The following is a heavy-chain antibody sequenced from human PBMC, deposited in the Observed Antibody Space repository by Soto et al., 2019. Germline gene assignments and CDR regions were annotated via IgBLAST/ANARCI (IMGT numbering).Heavy chain of an antibody. J-gene: IGHJ2*01. D-gene: IGHD3-3*01. CDR2: ISWNSGSI. V-gene: IGHV3-9*01. CDR1: GFTFDDYA. CDR3: ARGDFWYFDL. Sequence: EVQLVESGGGLVQPGRSLRLSCAASGFTFDDYAMHWVRQAPGKGLEWVSGISWNSGSIGYADSVKGRFTISRDNAMNSLYLQMNRLRAEDTALYYFARGDFWYFDLWGRGTLVTVSS.